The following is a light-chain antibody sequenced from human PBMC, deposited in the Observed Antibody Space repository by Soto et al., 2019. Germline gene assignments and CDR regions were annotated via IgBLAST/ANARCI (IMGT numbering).Light chain of an antibody. CDR1: QSINSG. V-gene: IGKV1-5*03. CDR3: QQYNSYSRT. CDR2: KAS. J-gene: IGKJ1*01. Sequence: DIQMTQSPSTLSASVGDRVTITCRASQSINSGLAWYQQKPGQVPKLLIYKASTLESGVPSRFSGSGSGTEFTLTISSLQADDFATYYCQQYNSYSRTFGQGTKVEIK.